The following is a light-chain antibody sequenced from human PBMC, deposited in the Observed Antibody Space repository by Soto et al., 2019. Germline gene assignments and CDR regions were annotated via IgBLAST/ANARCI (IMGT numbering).Light chain of an antibody. Sequence: DIQMTQSPSSLSASVGDRVTITCRASQGISNYLAWYQQKPGKVPKLLIYAASTLQSGVPSRFSGSGSGTDFTLTISSLQPEDVATYYCQKYNSAPPFTFGPGTKVPIK. V-gene: IGKV1-27*01. CDR2: AAS. J-gene: IGKJ3*01. CDR3: QKYNSAPPFT. CDR1: QGISNY.